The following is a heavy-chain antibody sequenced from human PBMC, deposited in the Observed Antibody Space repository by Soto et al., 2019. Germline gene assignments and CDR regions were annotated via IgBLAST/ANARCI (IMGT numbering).Heavy chain of an antibody. Sequence: GASVKVSCKASGFTFTSSAVQWVRHARGQRLEWIGWIVVGSGNTNYAQKFQERVTITRDMSTSTAYMELSSLRSDDTAVYYCARENRPVQLERGFDPWGQGTLVTVSS. CDR2: IVVGSGNT. D-gene: IGHD1-1*01. J-gene: IGHJ5*02. V-gene: IGHV1-58*01. CDR1: GFTFTSSA. CDR3: ARENRPVQLERGFDP.